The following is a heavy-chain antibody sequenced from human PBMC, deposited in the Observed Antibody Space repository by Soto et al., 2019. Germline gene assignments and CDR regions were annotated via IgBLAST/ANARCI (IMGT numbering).Heavy chain of an antibody. D-gene: IGHD3-22*01. CDR2: IDPSDSQT. Sequence: GESLKISCKGSGYSFAGYWITWVRQKPGKGLEWMGRIDPSDSQTYYSPSFRCHVTTSATNSTTTVFLQWTILRASDTAMYYCARQIYDSDTGPNFQYYFDSWGQGTPVTVSS. CDR1: GYSFAGYW. V-gene: IGHV5-10-1*01. CDR3: ARQIYDSDTGPNFQYYFDS. J-gene: IGHJ4*02.